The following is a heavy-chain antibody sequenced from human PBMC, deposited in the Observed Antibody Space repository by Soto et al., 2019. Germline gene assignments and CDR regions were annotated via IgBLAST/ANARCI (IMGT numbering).Heavy chain of an antibody. Sequence: QVQLVESGGGVVQPGRSLRLSCAASGFTFSSYGMHWVRQAPGNGLEWVAVISYDGSNKYYADSVKGRFTISRDNSKNTLYLQMNSLRAEDTAVYYCAKDESEQWLVQGGYFDLWGRGTLVTVSS. CDR2: ISYDGSNK. V-gene: IGHV3-30*18. J-gene: IGHJ2*01. CDR1: GFTFSSYG. D-gene: IGHD6-19*01. CDR3: AKDESEQWLVQGGYFDL.